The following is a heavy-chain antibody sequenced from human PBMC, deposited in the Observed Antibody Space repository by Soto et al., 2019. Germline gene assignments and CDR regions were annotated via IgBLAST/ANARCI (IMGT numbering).Heavy chain of an antibody. CDR2: ISGSGGST. Sequence: EWVSAISGSGGSTYYADSVKGRFTISRDNSKNTLYLQMNSLRAEDTAVYYCAFYFLKTKTAYEFFDR. V-gene: IGHV3-23*01. D-gene: IGHD2-21*01. J-gene: IGHJ5*02. CDR3: AFYFLKTKTAYEFFDR.